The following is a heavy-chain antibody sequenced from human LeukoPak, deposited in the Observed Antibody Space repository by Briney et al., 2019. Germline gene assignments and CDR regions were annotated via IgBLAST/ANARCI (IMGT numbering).Heavy chain of an antibody. J-gene: IGHJ4*02. CDR1: GYTFTSYA. Sequence: ASVKVSCKASGYTFTSYAMHWVRRAPGQRLEWMGWINAGNGNTKYSQEFQGRVTITRDTSASTAYMELSSLRSEDMAVYYCARAQQLDPPQYYFDYWGQGTLVTVSS. V-gene: IGHV1-3*03. D-gene: IGHD6-6*01. CDR3: ARAQQLDPPQYYFDY. CDR2: INAGNGNT.